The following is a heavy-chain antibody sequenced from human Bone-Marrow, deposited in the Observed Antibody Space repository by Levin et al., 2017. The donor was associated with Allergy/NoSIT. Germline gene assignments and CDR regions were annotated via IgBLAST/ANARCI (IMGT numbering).Heavy chain of an antibody. CDR2: TYYRSKWYN. D-gene: IGHD2-2*01. Sequence: SQTLSLTCAISGDSVSSNSAAWNWIRQSPSRGLEWLGRTYYRSKWYNDYAVSVKSRITINPDTSKNQFSLQLNSVTPEDTAVYYCARDRGGVPAATGPRRGWFDPWGQGTLVTVSS. CDR3: ARDRGGVPAATGPRRGWFDP. J-gene: IGHJ5*02. CDR1: GDSVSSNSAA. V-gene: IGHV6-1*01.